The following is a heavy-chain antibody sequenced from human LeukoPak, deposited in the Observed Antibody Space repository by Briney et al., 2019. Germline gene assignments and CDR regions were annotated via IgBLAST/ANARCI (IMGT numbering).Heavy chain of an antibody. V-gene: IGHV4-4*02. D-gene: IGHD2-15*01. J-gene: IGHJ4*02. CDR3: ASGPRRAVGTLWH. Sequence: SETLSLTCAVSGGSISSSNWWRWCRQPPGKGREGIGESYHSGSTDYNPSLKSRVTISVDTSKNQFSMKLSSVTAADTAVYYCASGPRRAVGTLWHWGQGTVVPVFS. CDR1: GGSISSSNW. CDR2: SYHSGST.